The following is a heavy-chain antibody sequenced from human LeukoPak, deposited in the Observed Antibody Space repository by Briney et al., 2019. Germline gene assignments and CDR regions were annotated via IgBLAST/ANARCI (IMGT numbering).Heavy chain of an antibody. CDR2: ISNNGGYT. J-gene: IGHJ4*02. D-gene: IGHD2-15*01. V-gene: IGHV3-23*01. Sequence: PGGSLRLSCAASGFTVSSTHMVWVRQAPGKGLEWVSAISNNGGYTYYADSVQGRFTISRDNSKSTLCLQMNSLRAEDTAVYYCAKQLGYCSDGSCYFPYWGQGTLVTVSS. CDR3: AKQLGYCSDGSCYFPY. CDR1: GFTVSSTH.